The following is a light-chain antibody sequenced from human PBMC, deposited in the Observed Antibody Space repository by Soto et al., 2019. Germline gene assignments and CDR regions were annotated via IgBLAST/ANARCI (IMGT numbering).Light chain of an antibody. V-gene: IGKV1-5*01. CDR2: DAS. Sequence: DIQMTQSPSTLSASVGDGVTITCRASQSISTWLAWYQQKPGKAPKLLIYDASSLQGGVPSRFSGSGSGTEFTLTISSMHPDDFATYYCQQYDSYSRTFGQGTKVDIK. CDR1: QSISTW. J-gene: IGKJ1*01. CDR3: QQYDSYSRT.